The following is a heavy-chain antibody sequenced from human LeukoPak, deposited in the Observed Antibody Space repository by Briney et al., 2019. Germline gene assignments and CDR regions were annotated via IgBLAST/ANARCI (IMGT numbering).Heavy chain of an antibody. CDR2: ISYDGSNK. CDR1: GFTFSSYA. D-gene: IGHD3-10*01. V-gene: IGHV3-30-3*01. Sequence: PGGSLRLSCAASGFTFSSYAMHWVRQAPGKGLEWVAVISYDGSNKYYADSVKGRFTISRDNSKNTLYLQMNSLRAEDTAVYYCARSASVYWGQGTLVTVSS. J-gene: IGHJ4*02. CDR3: ARSASVY.